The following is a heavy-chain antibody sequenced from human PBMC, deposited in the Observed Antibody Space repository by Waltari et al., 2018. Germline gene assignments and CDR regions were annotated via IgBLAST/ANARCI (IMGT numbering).Heavy chain of an antibody. V-gene: IGHV3-33*06. CDR2: IWYDGSNK. CDR1: GFTFSSYG. Sequence: QVQLVESGGGVVQPGRSLRLSCAASGFTFSSYGMHWVRQAPGKGLEWVAVIWYDGSNKYYADSVKGRFTISRDNSKNTLYLQMNSLRAEDTAVYYCANWGTATDAFDIWGQGTMVTVSS. CDR3: ANWGTATDAFDI. J-gene: IGHJ3*02. D-gene: IGHD5-18*01.